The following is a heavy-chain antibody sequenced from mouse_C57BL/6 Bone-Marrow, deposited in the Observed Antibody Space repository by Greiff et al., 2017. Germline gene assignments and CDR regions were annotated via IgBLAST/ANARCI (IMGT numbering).Heavy chain of an antibody. D-gene: IGHD1-1*01. Sequence: QVQLQQPGAELVKPGASVKMSCKASGYTFTSYWITWVKQRPGQGLEWIGDIYPGSGSTNYNEKFKSKATLTVDTSSSTAYMQLSSLTSEDSAVYYCSRDTTVVAPAWFADWGKGTLVTVSA. V-gene: IGHV1-55*01. CDR1: GYTFTSYW. CDR2: IYPGSGST. J-gene: IGHJ3*01. CDR3: SRDTTVVAPAWFAD.